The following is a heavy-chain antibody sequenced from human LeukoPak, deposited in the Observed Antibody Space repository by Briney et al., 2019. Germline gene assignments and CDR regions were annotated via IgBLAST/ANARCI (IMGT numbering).Heavy chain of an antibody. D-gene: IGHD6-13*01. CDR2: IYTSGST. CDR3: ARVPRIIASGYYFDY. V-gene: IGHV4-4*07. Sequence: PSETLSLTCTVSGAPISSYYWSWIRQSAGKGLEWIGRIYTSGSTNYNPSLKSRVTISVDKSKNQLSLKLSSVTAADTAVYYCARVPRIIASGYYFDYWGQGTLVTVSS. J-gene: IGHJ4*02. CDR1: GAPISSYY.